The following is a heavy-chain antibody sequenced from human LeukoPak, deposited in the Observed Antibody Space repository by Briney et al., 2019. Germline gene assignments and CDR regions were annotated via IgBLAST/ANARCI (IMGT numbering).Heavy chain of an antibody. J-gene: IGHJ5*02. CDR2: ISAYNGNT. CDR1: GYTFTSYG. CDR3: ARYTHVVPAATNWFDP. Sequence: GASVKVSCKASGYTFTSYGISWVRQAPGQGLEWMGWISAYNGNTNYAQKLQGRVTMTTDTSTSTAYMELRSLRSDDTAVYYCARYTHVVPAATNWFDPWGQGTLVTVSS. V-gene: IGHV1-18*01. D-gene: IGHD2-2*01.